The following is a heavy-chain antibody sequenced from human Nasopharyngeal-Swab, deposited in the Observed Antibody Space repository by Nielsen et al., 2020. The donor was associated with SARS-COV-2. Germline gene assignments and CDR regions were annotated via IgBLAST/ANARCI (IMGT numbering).Heavy chain of an antibody. CDR3: AKVGTVAGTYIGMDV. V-gene: IGHV3-23*01. Sequence: GESLKISCAASGFTFSSYAMSWVRQAPGKGLEWVSAISGSGGSTYYADSVKGRFTISRDNSKNTLYPQMNSLRAEDTAVYYCAKVGTVAGTYIGMDVWGQGTTVTVSS. CDR1: GFTFSSYA. J-gene: IGHJ6*02. CDR2: ISGSGGST. D-gene: IGHD6-19*01.